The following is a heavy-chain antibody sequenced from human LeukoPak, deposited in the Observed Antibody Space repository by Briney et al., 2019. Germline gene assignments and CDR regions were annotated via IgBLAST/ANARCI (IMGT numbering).Heavy chain of an antibody. Sequence: GGSLRLSCVASGFTFSGYYMSWIRQAPGKGLEWVSYITNTGSTIYYADSVKGRFTISRDNAKDSLYLQMNSLRADDTAVYFCARRSCMTTDCPLVDYWGQGTLVTVSS. D-gene: IGHD4-11*01. V-gene: IGHV3-11*04. J-gene: IGHJ4*02. CDR2: ITNTGSTI. CDR1: GFTFSGYY. CDR3: ARRSCMTTDCPLVDY.